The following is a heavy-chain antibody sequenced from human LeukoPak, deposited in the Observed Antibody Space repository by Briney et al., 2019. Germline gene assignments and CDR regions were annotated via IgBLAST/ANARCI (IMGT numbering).Heavy chain of an antibody. V-gene: IGHV3-66*03. D-gene: IGHD3-10*01. CDR1: GFSVSNYY. J-gene: IGHJ5*01. CDR3: ARDRAVTQVRVEFDS. Sequence: HSGGSLRLSCAGSGFSVSNYYMNWVRQAPGKGLEWVSLIRDSGETFYADSVKGRFTISRDNSKNTVYLQMNRLRVEDTAVYFCARDRAVTQVRVEFDSWGQGTLVTVSS. CDR2: IRDSGET.